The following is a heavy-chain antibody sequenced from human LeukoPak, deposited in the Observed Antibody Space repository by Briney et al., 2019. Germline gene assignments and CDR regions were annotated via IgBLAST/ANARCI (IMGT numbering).Heavy chain of an antibody. CDR1: GFTFATFV. CDR3: ARSLYYAGAFGDY. D-gene: IGHD4-23*01. Sequence: GGSLRLSSAASGFTFATFVMGWVRQAPGQGLEWVSYISDSSGYINYADSVKGRFTISRDNAKNSLYLQMNSLRAEDTAVYYCARSLYYAGAFGDYWGQATLVTVSS. CDR2: ISDSSGYI. J-gene: IGHJ4*02. V-gene: IGHV3-21*05.